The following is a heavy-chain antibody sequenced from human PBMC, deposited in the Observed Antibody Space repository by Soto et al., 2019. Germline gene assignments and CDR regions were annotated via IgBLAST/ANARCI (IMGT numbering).Heavy chain of an antibody. CDR3: TRARYGDHFDS. D-gene: IGHD4-17*01. CDR1: GDSMTGAN. CDR2: IEYSGST. V-gene: IGHV4-59*01. Sequence: PSETLSLTCSVSGDSMTGANWGWFRQSPEKGLEWIGYIEYSGSTNYNPSLRSRITITIDTSSNQFSLNLASVTAADAAVYYCTRARYGDHFDSWGQGTLVTVSS. J-gene: IGHJ4*02.